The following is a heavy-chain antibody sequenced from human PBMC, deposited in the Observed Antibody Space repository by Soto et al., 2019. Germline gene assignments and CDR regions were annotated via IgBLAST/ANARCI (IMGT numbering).Heavy chain of an antibody. V-gene: IGHV3-21*01. CDR2: ISSTTNYI. J-gene: IGHJ4*02. Sequence: PVGSPRLSCAASGFTFTRYSMNWVRQAPGKGLEWVSSISSTTNYIYYADSMKGRFTVSRDNAKNSVYLEMNSLSAEDTAVYYCARESEDLTSNFDYWGQGTLVTVSS. CDR1: GFTFTRYS. CDR3: ARESEDLTSNFDY.